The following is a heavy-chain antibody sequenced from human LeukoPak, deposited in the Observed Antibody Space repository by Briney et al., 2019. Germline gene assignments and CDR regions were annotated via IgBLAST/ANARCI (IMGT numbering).Heavy chain of an antibody. Sequence: GGSLRLSCAASGFTFSSYAVNWVRQAPGKGLEWVSAISVSAGSTYYADSVKGRFTISRDNSKNTLYLQMNSLRAEDTAVYYCAKDSNSGYDSYYFDYWGQGTLVTVSS. V-gene: IGHV3-23*01. CDR1: GFTFSSYA. CDR3: AKDSNSGYDSYYFDY. CDR2: ISVSAGST. J-gene: IGHJ4*02. D-gene: IGHD5-12*01.